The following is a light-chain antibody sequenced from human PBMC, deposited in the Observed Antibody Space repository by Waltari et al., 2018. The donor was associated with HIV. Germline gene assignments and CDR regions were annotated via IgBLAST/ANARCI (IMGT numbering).Light chain of an antibody. CDR1: SSDVGPYDY. V-gene: IGLV2-8*01. J-gene: IGLJ2*01. Sequence: QSALTQPPSASGSPGQSVTISCTGTSSDVGPYDYVSWYQQHPDKAPKLIIYEVNKRPSGVPDRFSGSKSGNTASQTVSGLQAEDEADYYCTSYAGSNNLVIFGGGTKVTVL. CDR3: TSYAGSNNLVI. CDR2: EVN.